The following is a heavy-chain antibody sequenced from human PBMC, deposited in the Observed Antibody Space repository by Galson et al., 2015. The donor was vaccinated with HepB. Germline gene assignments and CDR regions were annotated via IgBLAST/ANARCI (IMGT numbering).Heavy chain of an antibody. CDR1: GFTFSSYG. V-gene: IGHV3-30*18. Sequence: SLRLSCAASGFTFSSYGMHWVRQAPGKGLEWVAVISYDGSNKYYADSVKGRFTISRDNSKNTLYLQMNSLRAEDTAVYYCAKGGAPYCSSTSCYTQGRAFDIWGQGTMVTVS. CDR3: AKGGAPYCSSTSCYTQGRAFDI. CDR2: ISYDGSNK. J-gene: IGHJ3*02. D-gene: IGHD2-2*02.